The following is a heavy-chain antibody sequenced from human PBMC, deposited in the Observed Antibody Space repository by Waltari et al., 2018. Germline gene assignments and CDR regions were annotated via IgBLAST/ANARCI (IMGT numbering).Heavy chain of an antibody. V-gene: IGHV4-34*01. CDR2: INHSGST. CDR3: ARGSEEYYDFWSGKWFDP. D-gene: IGHD3-3*01. CDR1: GGSFSGYY. Sequence: QVQLQQWGAGLLKPSETLSLTCAVYGGSFSGYYWRWIRQPPGTGLEWIGEINHSGSTNYNPSLKSRVTISVDTSKNQFSLKLSSVTAADTAVYYCARGSEEYYDFWSGKWFDPWGQGTLVTVSS. J-gene: IGHJ5*02.